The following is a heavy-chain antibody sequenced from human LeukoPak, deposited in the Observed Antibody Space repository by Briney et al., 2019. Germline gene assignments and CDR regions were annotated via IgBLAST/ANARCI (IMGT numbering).Heavy chain of an antibody. D-gene: IGHD6-13*01. CDR1: GFTFSRNV. CDR3: AKKTPGTHPFDS. CDR2: ISYDGNNK. J-gene: IGHJ4*02. V-gene: IGHV3-30*07. Sequence: GGSLRLSCAASGFTFSRNVMHWVRQAPGKGLEWVALISYDGNNKFYADSVKGRFTISRDDSKNTLFLQMTSQRAEDTAVYYCAKKTPGTHPFDSWGQGTLVTVSP.